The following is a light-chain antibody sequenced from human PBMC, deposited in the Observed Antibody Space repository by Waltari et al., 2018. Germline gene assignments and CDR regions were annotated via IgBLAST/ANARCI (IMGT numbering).Light chain of an antibody. CDR3: QQYNRWPPIT. CDR2: GAS. J-gene: IGKJ5*01. Sequence: EVVMTQSPATLSVSPGERATLSCRASHGISDNLAWYQQKPGQAPRLLIYGASTRATGIPARVTGRGSGTEFTLTISSLQSEDSAVYYCQQYNRWPPITFGQGTRLEIK. V-gene: IGKV3-15*01. CDR1: HGISDN.